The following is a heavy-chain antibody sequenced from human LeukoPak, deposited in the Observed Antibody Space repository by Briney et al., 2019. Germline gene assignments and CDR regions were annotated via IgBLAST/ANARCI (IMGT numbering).Heavy chain of an antibody. V-gene: IGHV4-38-2*01. CDR3: ARSYSGSFLY. CDR2: VYHGGNT. CDR1: GGSFSGYY. Sequence: SETLSLTCAVYGGSFSGYYWGWIRQPPGKGLEFIGSVYHGGNTYYKASLKSRVTISLDTSKNQFSLRLSSVTAADTAVYYCARSYSGSFLYWGQGSLVTVSS. D-gene: IGHD1-26*01. J-gene: IGHJ1*01.